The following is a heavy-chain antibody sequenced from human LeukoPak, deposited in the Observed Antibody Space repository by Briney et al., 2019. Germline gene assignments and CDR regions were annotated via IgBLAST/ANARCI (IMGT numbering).Heavy chain of an antibody. CDR1: GFTFSSFA. V-gene: IGHV3-23*01. D-gene: IGHD2-8*02. CDR3: AKPRTTGLGWAQFDY. CDR2: FDGNGPNT. Sequence: GGSLRLSCAASGFTFSSFAMTWVRQAPGKGLEWVSGFDGNGPNTYYADSVKGRWTISRDNTRNTLYLEMNSLRPEDTAIYYCAKPRTTGLGWAQFDYWGQGSLVTVSS. J-gene: IGHJ4*02.